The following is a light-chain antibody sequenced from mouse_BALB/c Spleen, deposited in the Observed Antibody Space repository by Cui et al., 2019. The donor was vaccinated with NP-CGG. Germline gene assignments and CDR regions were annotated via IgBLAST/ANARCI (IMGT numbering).Light chain of an antibody. CDR3: ALWYSNHWV. J-gene: IGLJ1*01. V-gene: IGLV1*01. Sequence: QAVVTQESALTTSPGETVTLTCRSSTGAVTTSNYANSVQEKPEHLFTGLIGGTNNRAPGVPARFSGSLIGDKAALTITGAQTEDEAIYFCALWYSNHWVFGGGTKLTVL. CDR2: GTN. CDR1: TGAVTTSNY.